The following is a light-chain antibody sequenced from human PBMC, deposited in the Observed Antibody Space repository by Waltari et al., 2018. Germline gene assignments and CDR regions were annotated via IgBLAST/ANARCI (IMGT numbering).Light chain of an antibody. J-gene: IGKJ1*01. CDR3: QHYLRLPVT. CDR1: QSVSRA. V-gene: IGKV3-20*01. CDR2: GAS. Sequence: EIVFTQSPGTLSLSLGERATVSCRASQSVSRALAWYQQKHGQAPRLLIYGASTRATGIPDRFSGSGSGTGFSLTISRLEPDDFAVYYCQHYLRLPVTFGQGTTVEI.